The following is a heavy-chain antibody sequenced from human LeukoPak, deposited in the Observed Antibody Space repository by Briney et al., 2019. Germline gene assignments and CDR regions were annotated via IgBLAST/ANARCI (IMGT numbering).Heavy chain of an antibody. CDR3: AKGGKWDVTPFDY. CDR1: EFTFTSYS. V-gene: IGHV3-23*01. Sequence: GGSLRLSCAASEFTFTSYSMNWVRQAPGKGLEWVSTISGGGGSTYYADSVKGRFTISRDNSKNTLYLQVNSLRAEDTAVYYCAKGGKWDVTPFDYWGQGTLVTVSS. CDR2: ISGGGGST. D-gene: IGHD1-26*01. J-gene: IGHJ4*02.